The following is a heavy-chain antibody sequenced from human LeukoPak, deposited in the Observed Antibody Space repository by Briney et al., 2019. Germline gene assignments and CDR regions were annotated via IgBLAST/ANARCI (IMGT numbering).Heavy chain of an antibody. CDR3: ARDYYDSSGYYWGVSD. V-gene: IGHV4-59*01. J-gene: IGHJ4*02. CDR1: GFTFSSYW. D-gene: IGHD3-22*01. CDR2: IYYSGST. Sequence: LRLSCAASGFTFSSYWMSWIRQPPGKGLEWIGYIYYSGSTNYNPSLKSRVTISVDTSKNQFSLKLSSVTAADTAVYYCARDYYDSSGYYWGVSDWGQGTLVTVSS.